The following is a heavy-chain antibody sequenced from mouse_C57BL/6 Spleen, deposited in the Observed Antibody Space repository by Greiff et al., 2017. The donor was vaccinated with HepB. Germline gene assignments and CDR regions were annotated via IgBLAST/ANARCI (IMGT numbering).Heavy chain of an antibody. J-gene: IGHJ4*01. V-gene: IGHV1-55*01. CDR3: ARWGYYGNYAMDY. Sequence: VQLQQPGAELVKPGASVKMSCKASGYTFTSYWITWVKQRPGQGLEWIGDIYPGSGSTNYNEKFKRKATLTVDTSSSTAYMQLSSLTSEDSAVYYCARWGYYGNYAMDYWGQGTSVTVSS. D-gene: IGHD1-1*01. CDR1: GYTFTSYW. CDR2: IYPGSGST.